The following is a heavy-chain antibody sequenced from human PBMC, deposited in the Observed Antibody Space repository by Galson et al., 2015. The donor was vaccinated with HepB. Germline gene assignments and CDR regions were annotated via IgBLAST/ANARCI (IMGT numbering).Heavy chain of an antibody. D-gene: IGHD3-22*01. J-gene: IGHJ4*02. V-gene: IGHV3-30-3*01. CDR1: GFTFSSYA. CDR3: ARDTPLGATTPPDYYYDSSGYSFGY. CDR2: ISYDGSNK. Sequence: SLRLSCAASGFTFSSYAMHWVRQAPGKGLEWVAVISYDGSNKYYADSVKGRFTISRDGSKNTLYLQMNSLRAEDTAVYYCARDTPLGATTPPDYYYDSSGYSFGYWGQGTLVTVSS.